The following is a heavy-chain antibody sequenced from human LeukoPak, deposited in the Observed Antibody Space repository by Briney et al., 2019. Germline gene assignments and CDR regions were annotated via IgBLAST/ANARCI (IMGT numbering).Heavy chain of an antibody. V-gene: IGHV1-58*01. CDR3: AADPGHYGDYDFDY. Sequence: SVKVSCKASGFIFTSSAVQWVRQARGQPLEWIGWIVVGSGNTNYAQKFQERVTITRDMSTSTAYMELSSLRSEDTAVYYCAADPGHYGDYDFDYWGQGTLVTVSS. CDR1: GFIFTSSA. CDR2: IVVGSGNT. D-gene: IGHD4-17*01. J-gene: IGHJ4*02.